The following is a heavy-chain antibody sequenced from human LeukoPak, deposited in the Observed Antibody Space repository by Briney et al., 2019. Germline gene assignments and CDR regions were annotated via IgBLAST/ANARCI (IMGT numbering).Heavy chain of an antibody. CDR1: GFTFSSSV. D-gene: IGHD1-26*01. CDR2: ILYDGSDK. Sequence: LTGGSLRLSCAASGFTFSSSVIHWVRQAPGKGLEWVAFILYDGSDKYYVDSVKGRFTISKDNSKNTLYLQMNSLRVEDTAVYYCAKGGSSGSYNYLDYWGQGTLATVSS. J-gene: IGHJ4*02. V-gene: IGHV3-30*18. CDR3: AKGGSSGSYNYLDY.